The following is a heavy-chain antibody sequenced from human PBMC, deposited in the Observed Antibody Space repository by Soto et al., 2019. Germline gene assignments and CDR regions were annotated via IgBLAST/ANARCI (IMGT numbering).Heavy chain of an antibody. Sequence: SVKVSCKASGGTFSSYAISWVRQAPGQGLEWMGGIIPIFGTANYAQKFQGRVTITADESTSTAYMELSSLRSEDTAVYYCARVPTLSHFWGQRGPFGYWGQGTLVTVSS. CDR3: ARVPTLSHFWGQRGPFGY. CDR2: IIPIFGTA. V-gene: IGHV1-69*13. D-gene: IGHD3-3*02. J-gene: IGHJ4*02. CDR1: GGTFSSYA.